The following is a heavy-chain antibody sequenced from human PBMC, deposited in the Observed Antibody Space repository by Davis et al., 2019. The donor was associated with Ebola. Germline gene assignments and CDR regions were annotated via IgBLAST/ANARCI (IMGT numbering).Heavy chain of an antibody. J-gene: IGHJ4*02. D-gene: IGHD2-21*01. Sequence: GESLKISCAASGFTFSSYWMSWVRQAPGKGLEWVAKIQRDGSEKYYVDSVKGRFTISRDNGQNLLYLQMDSLRDEDTGVYYCARDIGRGGDCDYWGQGALVTVSS. V-gene: IGHV3-7*01. CDR2: IQRDGSEK. CDR1: GFTFSSYW. CDR3: ARDIGRGGDCDY.